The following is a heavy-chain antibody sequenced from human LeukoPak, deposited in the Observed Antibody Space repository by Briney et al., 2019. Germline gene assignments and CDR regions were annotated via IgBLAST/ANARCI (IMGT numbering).Heavy chain of an antibody. CDR3: ARGGIVVVPAARTGSMDV. CDR2: IFPIFGTA. J-gene: IGHJ6*04. Sequence: SVKVSCKASGGTFSSYAISWVRQAPGQGLEWMGGIFPIFGTANYAQKFQGRVTITADESTSTAYMELSSLRSEDTAVYYCARGGIVVVPAARTGSMDVWGKGTTVTVSS. D-gene: IGHD2-2*01. V-gene: IGHV1-69*01. CDR1: GGTFSSYA.